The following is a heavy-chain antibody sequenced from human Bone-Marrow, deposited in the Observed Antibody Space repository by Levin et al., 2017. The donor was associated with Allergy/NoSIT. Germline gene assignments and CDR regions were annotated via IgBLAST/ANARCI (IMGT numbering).Heavy chain of an antibody. D-gene: IGHD6-19*01. CDR1: GGSISSGGYY. Sequence: TASETLSLTCTVSGGSISSGGYYWSWIRQHPGKGLEWIGYIYYSGSTYYNPSLKSRVTISVDTSKNQFSLKLSSVTAADTAVYYCARGYSSGWYAPYYFDYWGQGTLVTVSS. CDR3: ARGYSSGWYAPYYFDY. CDR2: IYYSGST. J-gene: IGHJ4*02. V-gene: IGHV4-31*03.